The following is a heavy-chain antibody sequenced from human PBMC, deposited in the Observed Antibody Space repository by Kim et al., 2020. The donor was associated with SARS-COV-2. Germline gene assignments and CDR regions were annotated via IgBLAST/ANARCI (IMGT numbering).Heavy chain of an antibody. J-gene: IGHJ1*01. CDR1: GGSISSGGYY. Sequence: SETLSLTCTVSGGSISSGGYYWSWIRQHPGKGLEWIGYIYYSGSTYYNPSLKSRVTISVDTSKNQFSLKLSSVTAADTAVYYCAQWGRYDSSGYYYNYFQHWGQGTLVTVSS. CDR2: IYYSGST. D-gene: IGHD3-22*01. CDR3: AQWGRYDSSGYYYNYFQH. V-gene: IGHV4-31*03.